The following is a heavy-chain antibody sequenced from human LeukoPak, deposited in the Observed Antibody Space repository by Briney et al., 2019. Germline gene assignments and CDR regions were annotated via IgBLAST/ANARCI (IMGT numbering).Heavy chain of an antibody. CDR3: AKAPSRTLEVAATFFDY. V-gene: IGHV3-23*01. Sequence: QPGGSLRLSCAASGFTFSSYAMSWARQAPGKGLEWVPAISGSGGSTYYADSVKGRFTISRDNSKNTLYLQMNSLRAEDTAVYYCAKAPSRTLEVAATFFDYWGQGTLVTVSS. J-gene: IGHJ4*02. CDR1: GFTFSSYA. D-gene: IGHD2-15*01. CDR2: ISGSGGST.